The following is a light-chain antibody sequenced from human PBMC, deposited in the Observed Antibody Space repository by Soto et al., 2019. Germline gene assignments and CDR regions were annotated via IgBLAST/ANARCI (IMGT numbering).Light chain of an antibody. CDR3: SSYTITSTRL. CDR1: SGDIGAYDL. Sequence: QSALTQPASVSGSPGQSITISCTGTSGDIGAYDLVSWYQQHPNKAPKLIIYDVNIRPSGVSNRFSGSKSGNTASLTISGLQAEDGADYYCSSYTITSTRLFGTGTNLTVL. J-gene: IGLJ1*01. CDR2: DVN. V-gene: IGLV2-14*01.